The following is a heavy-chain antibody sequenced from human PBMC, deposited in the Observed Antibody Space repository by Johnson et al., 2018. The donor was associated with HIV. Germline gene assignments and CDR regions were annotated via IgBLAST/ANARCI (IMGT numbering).Heavy chain of an antibody. J-gene: IGHJ3*02. D-gene: IGHD2-15*01. CDR1: GFTFDDYG. V-gene: IGHV3-20*04. Sequence: VQLVESGGGVVRPGGSLRLSCAAAGFTFDDYGMSWVRQAPGKGLEWVSGINWNGVRTGYLDSMKGRFTISRDNAKNSLYLQMNSLGAEDTAVYYCARGGWAFDIWGQGTMVTVSS. CDR2: INWNGVRT. CDR3: ARGGWAFDI.